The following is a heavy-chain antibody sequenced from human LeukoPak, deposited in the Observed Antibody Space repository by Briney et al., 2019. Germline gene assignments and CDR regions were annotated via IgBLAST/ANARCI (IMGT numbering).Heavy chain of an antibody. D-gene: IGHD6-6*01. J-gene: IGHJ6*03. CDR3: ARDFSSSSTVYYYYYLDV. V-gene: IGHV4-39*07. CDR1: GGSISSRPDY. CDR2: ISYSGTT. Sequence: SETLSLTCTVSGGSISSRPDYWGWVPRPPGKGLEWIYTISYSGTTYYRPSVKSRVTISLDTPKNQFSLKLSSVTAADTAIYYCARDFSSSSTVYYYYYLDVWGKGTTVTVSS.